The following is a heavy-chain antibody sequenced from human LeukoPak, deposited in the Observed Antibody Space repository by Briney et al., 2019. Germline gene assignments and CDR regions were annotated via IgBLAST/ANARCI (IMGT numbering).Heavy chain of an antibody. D-gene: IGHD6-6*01. CDR3: ARGLRGSSSSGDY. Sequence: PGGSLRLSCAASGFTFSSYAMSWVRQAPGKGLEWVSSISSSSSYIYYADSVKGRFTISRDNAKNSLYLQMNSLRAEDTAVYYCARGLRGSSSSGDYWGQGTLVTVSS. CDR1: GFTFSSYA. V-gene: IGHV3-21*01. CDR2: ISSSSSYI. J-gene: IGHJ4*02.